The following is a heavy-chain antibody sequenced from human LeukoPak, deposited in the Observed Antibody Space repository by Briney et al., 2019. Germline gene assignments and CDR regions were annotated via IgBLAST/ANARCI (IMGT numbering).Heavy chain of an antibody. CDR3: ARERGGFGGYLPYYYLDV. J-gene: IGHJ6*03. Sequence: GGSLRLSCARTRFSLSNFGKNWVRQAPRKGLECASFICGSSGTIYYADSVKGRFTISRDNTKNSLYLQMNSLRAEDTAIYCGARERGGFGGYLPYYYLDVGGEGTTVTVSS. V-gene: IGHV3-48*04. CDR1: RFSLSNFG. D-gene: IGHD5-12*01. CDR2: ICGSSGTI.